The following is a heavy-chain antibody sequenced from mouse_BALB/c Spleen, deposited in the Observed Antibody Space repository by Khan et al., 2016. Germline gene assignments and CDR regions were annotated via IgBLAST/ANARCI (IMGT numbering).Heavy chain of an antibody. V-gene: IGHV1-69*02. J-gene: IGHJ3*01. Sequence: QVQLQQPGAELVRPGASVKLSCKASGYTFTSYWINWMKQRPGQGLEWIGNIYPSDIYTNYNQKFKDKATLTVDKSSSTAYMQLSSPTSEDSAIYYCTRGESSMIRGFSYWGQVTLVTVSA. D-gene: IGHD2-4*01. CDR2: IYPSDIYT. CDR3: TRGESSMIRGFSY. CDR1: GYTFTSYW.